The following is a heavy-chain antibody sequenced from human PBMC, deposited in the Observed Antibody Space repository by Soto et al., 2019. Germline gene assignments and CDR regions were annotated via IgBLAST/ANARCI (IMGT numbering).Heavy chain of an antibody. V-gene: IGHV3-48*01. D-gene: IGHD1-7*01. CDR1: GFTFSNYN. J-gene: IGHJ6*02. Sequence: GGSLRLSCAASGFTFSNYNMNWVRQAPGKGLEWFSYITTSSTIYYADSVKGRFTMSRDNAKNSLYLQMNSLRVEDTAVYYCARTRGASGYGISGWGQGTTVPVSS. CDR3: ARTRGASGYGISG. CDR2: ITTSSTI.